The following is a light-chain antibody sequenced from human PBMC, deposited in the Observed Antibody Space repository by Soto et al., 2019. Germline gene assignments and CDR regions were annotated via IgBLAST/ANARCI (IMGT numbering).Light chain of an antibody. CDR1: SSDVGSYNL. J-gene: IGLJ3*02. CDR2: EVS. CDR3: CSYAGSRV. V-gene: IGLV2-23*02. Sequence: QSALTQPASVSGSPGQSITISCTGTSSDVGSYNLVSWYQQHPGKAPKLMIYEVSKRPSGVSNRFSGSKSGNTASRTISGLQADDEADYYCCSYAGSRVFGGGTKLTVL.